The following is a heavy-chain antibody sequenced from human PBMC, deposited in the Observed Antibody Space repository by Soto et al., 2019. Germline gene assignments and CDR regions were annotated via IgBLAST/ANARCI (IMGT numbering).Heavy chain of an antibody. V-gene: IGHV4-59*01. J-gene: IGHJ6*02. Sequence: SETLSLTCTVSGGSISSYYWSWIRQPPGKGLEWIGYIYYSGSTNYNPSLKSRVTISVDTSKNQFSLKLSSVTAADTAVYYCAREGVSSSWYNYYGMDVWGQGTTVTAP. CDR2: IYYSGST. CDR3: AREGVSSSWYNYYGMDV. CDR1: GGSISSYY. D-gene: IGHD6-13*01.